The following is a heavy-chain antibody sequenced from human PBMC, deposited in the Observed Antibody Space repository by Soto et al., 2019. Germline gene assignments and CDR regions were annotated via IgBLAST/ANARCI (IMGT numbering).Heavy chain of an antibody. CDR3: ARDYYYGSGSSMDIFDA. CDR1: RDTFNTYT. Sequence: QVQLLQSGPEVQKPGSSVKVSCKASRDTFNTYTITWVRQAPGQGLEWMGRIIPRTDIANYAQKFQDRVSITADRSTSTAYMELSSLRFDDTAVYYCARDYYYGSGSSMDIFDAGGQGTLVTVSS. J-gene: IGHJ4*02. V-gene: IGHV1-69*08. CDR2: IIPRTDIA. D-gene: IGHD3-10*01.